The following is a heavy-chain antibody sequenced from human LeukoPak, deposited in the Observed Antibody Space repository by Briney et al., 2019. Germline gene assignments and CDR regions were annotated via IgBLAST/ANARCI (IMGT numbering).Heavy chain of an antibody. CDR1: GFTFSNYW. Sequence: GGSLRLSCAASGFTFSNYWLHWVRQAPGKGLVWVSRIDANAKTTSYADSVKGRFTISTDNAKKTLYLQMNSLRAEDTAVYYCARGNWYSSGWHEDYWGQGTLVTVSS. J-gene: IGHJ4*02. V-gene: IGHV3-74*01. D-gene: IGHD6-19*01. CDR3: ARGNWYSSGWHEDY. CDR2: IDANAKTT.